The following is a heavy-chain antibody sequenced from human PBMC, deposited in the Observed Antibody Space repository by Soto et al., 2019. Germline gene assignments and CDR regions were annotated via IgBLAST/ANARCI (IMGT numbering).Heavy chain of an antibody. J-gene: IGHJ6*02. CDR3: ARDLNPWGSGYYGMDV. Sequence: PGGSLRLSCAASGFTFSSYGMHWVRQAPGKGLEWVAVIWYDGSNKYYADSVKGRFTISRDNSKNTLCLQMNSLRAEDTAVYYCARDLNPWGSGYYGMDVWGQGTTVTVSS. V-gene: IGHV3-33*01. D-gene: IGHD7-27*01. CDR1: GFTFSSYG. CDR2: IWYDGSNK.